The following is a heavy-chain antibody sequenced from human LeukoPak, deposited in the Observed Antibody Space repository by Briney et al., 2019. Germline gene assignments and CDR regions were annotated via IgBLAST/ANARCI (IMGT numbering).Heavy chain of an antibody. Sequence: ASVKVSCKASGYTFTSYGISWVRQAPGQGLEWMGWISAYNGNTNYAQKLQGRVTMTTDTSTSTAYMELRSLRSDDTAVYYCARDPNIVVVPAAQGGHYYYYYYMDVWGKGTTVTISS. D-gene: IGHD2-2*01. J-gene: IGHJ6*03. V-gene: IGHV1-18*01. CDR1: GYTFTSYG. CDR2: ISAYNGNT. CDR3: ARDPNIVVVPAAQGGHYYYYYYMDV.